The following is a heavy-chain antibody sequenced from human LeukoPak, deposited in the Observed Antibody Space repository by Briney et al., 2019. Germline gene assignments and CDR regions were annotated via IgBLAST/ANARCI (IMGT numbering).Heavy chain of an antibody. D-gene: IGHD1-26*01. Sequence: GESLKISCKGSGCSFTSYWISWVRQMPGKGLEWMGRIDPSDSFTNYSPSFQGHVTISADKSISTAYLQCSSLKASDTAMYYCARLGRDYYAMDVWGQGTTVTVSS. CDR1: GCSFTSYW. CDR3: ARLGRDYYAMDV. J-gene: IGHJ6*02. CDR2: IDPSDSFT. V-gene: IGHV5-10-1*01.